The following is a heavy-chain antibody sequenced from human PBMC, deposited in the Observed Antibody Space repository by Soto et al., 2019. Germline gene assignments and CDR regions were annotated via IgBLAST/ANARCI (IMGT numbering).Heavy chain of an antibody. Sequence: GASVKVSCKASGYTFTRYAISWVRQAPGQGLEWMGGIIPIFGTANYAQKFQGRVTITADESTSTAYMELSSLRSEDTAVYYCASPHDYSNYVKVMYYYYGMDVWGQGTTVTVS. CDR1: GYTFTRYA. D-gene: IGHD4-4*01. CDR2: IIPIFGTA. J-gene: IGHJ6*02. V-gene: IGHV1-69*13. CDR3: ASPHDYSNYVKVMYYYYGMDV.